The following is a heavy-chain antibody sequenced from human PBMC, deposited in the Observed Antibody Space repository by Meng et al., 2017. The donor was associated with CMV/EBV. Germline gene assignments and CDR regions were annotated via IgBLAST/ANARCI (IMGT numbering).Heavy chain of an antibody. J-gene: IGHJ4*02. V-gene: IGHV1-24*01. CDR2: FDPEDGET. CDR3: ATEIFGGWYSFDY. D-gene: IGHD6-19*01. CDR1: GYTLTELS. Sequence: VQVVQPGAEVRKPGASVKVSCKVSGYTLTELSMHGVRQAPGKGLEGMGGFDPEDGETIYAQKFQGRVTMTEDTSTDTAYIELSSLRSEDTAVYYCATEIFGGWYSFDYWGQGTLVTVSS.